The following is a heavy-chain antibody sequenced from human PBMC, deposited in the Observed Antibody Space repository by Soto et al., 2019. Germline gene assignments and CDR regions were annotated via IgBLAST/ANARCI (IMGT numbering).Heavy chain of an antibody. J-gene: IGHJ4*02. CDR3: ARVLFYGSGSSSSYYFDY. CDR2: TYYSGST. CDR1: VGSISSGPYY. V-gene: IGHV4-31*03. Sequence: SETLSLTCSVSVGSISSGPYYWSWIRQHPGKGLEWIGYTYYSGSTYYNPSLKSRVTISLNTSKNQFSLKLSSVTAADTAVYYCARVLFYGSGSSSSYYFDYWGQGTQVTVS. D-gene: IGHD3-10*01.